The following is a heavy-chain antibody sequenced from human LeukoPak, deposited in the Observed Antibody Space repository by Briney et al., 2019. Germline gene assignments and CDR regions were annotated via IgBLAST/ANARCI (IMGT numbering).Heavy chain of an antibody. CDR1: GFTFSSYW. CDR3: ARFSMVRGVIISYYYYGMDV. CDR2: IKQDGSEK. D-gene: IGHD3-10*01. Sequence: GGSLRLSCAASGFTFSSYWMSWVRQAPGKGLEWVANIKQDGSEKYYVDSVKGRFTIPRDNAKNSLYLQMNSLRAEDTAVYYCARFSMVRGVIISYYYYGMDVWGQGTTVTVSS. V-gene: IGHV3-7*01. J-gene: IGHJ6*02.